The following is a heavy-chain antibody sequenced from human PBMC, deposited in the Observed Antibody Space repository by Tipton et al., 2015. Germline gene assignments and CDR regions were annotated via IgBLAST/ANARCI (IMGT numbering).Heavy chain of an antibody. V-gene: IGHV4-39*01. CDR2: MYYSGST. J-gene: IGHJ4*02. D-gene: IGHD1-26*01. Sequence: GLVKPSETLSLICTVSGGSISSSNHYWGWIRQPPGQGLEWIGKMYYSGSTYYNSSLKSRVTMSVDTSMNQFSLRLSSVTAADTAVYYCARQSGTYSFASRLDWGQGTLVTVSS. CDR3: ARQSGTYSFASRLD. CDR1: GGSISSSNHY.